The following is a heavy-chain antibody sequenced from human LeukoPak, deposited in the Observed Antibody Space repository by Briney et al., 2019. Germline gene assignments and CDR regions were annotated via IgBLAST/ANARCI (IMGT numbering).Heavy chain of an antibody. V-gene: IGHV4-59*01. CDR1: GGPMRSNY. J-gene: IGHJ4*02. CDR3: ATYSNGSPFYFDY. Sequence: SETLSLTCTVSGGPMRSNYWSWIRQPREKGLEWIGYIYYSGISSYNPSLKSRVTISVDTSKNQFSLRLSSVTAADLAVYYCATYSNGSPFYFDYWGQGTLVSVSS. CDR2: IYYSGIS. D-gene: IGHD5-18*01.